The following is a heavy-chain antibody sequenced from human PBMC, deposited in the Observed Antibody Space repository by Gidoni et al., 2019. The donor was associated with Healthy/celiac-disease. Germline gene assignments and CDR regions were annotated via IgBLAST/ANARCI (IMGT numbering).Heavy chain of an antibody. V-gene: IGHV1-46*01. CDR2: INPSGGST. D-gene: IGHD6-6*01. CDR3: ARDPRLVGPRGAGVRSFYDY. J-gene: IGHJ4*02. Sequence: QASGQGLEWMGIINPSGGSTSYAKKYQGRVNMTRDTSTGTVYMELRSLRSEETAVYYGARDPRLVGPRGAGVRSFYDYWGQGTLVTVSS.